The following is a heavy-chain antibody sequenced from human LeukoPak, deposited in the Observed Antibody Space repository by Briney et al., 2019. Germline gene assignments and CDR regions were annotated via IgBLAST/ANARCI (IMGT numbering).Heavy chain of an antibody. Sequence: GSLRLSCAASGFTFSSYAMHWVRQAPGKGLEYVSAISSNGGSTYYANSVKGRFTISRDNSKNTLYLQMGSLRAEDMAVYYCARGSYYDFWSGYEDYWGQGTLVTVSS. D-gene: IGHD3-3*01. CDR2: ISSNGGST. J-gene: IGHJ4*02. CDR3: ARGSYYDFWSGYEDY. CDR1: GFTFSSYA. V-gene: IGHV3-64*01.